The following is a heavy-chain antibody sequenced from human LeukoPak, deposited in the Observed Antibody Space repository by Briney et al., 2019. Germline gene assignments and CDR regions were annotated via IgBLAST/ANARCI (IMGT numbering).Heavy chain of an antibody. D-gene: IGHD2-21*01. CDR2: IYTSGST. Sequence: SETLSLTCTVSGGSISSYYWSWIRQPAGKGLEWIGRIYTSGSTKYNPSLQSRVTMSVDTSKNQFSLKLSSVTAADTAVYYCARARWSWARGGYYYYMDVWGKGTTVTVSS. V-gene: IGHV4-4*07. J-gene: IGHJ6*03. CDR1: GGSISSYY. CDR3: ARARWSWARGGYYYYMDV.